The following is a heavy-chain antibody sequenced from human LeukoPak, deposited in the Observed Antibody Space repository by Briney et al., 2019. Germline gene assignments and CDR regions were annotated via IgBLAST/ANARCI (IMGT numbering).Heavy chain of an antibody. CDR1: GVSISHYY. CDR2: IYTNEIT. Sequence: PSETLSLTCTVSGVSISHYYWSWIRQPAGKGLEWIGRIYTNEITNFNPSLKSRVTMSIDTSKSQFSLSLTSVTAADAAIYYCARDLRADDPFNYHYCMDVWGRGTPVIVSS. J-gene: IGHJ6*03. D-gene: IGHD1-1*01. V-gene: IGHV4-4*07. CDR3: ARDLRADDPFNYHYCMDV.